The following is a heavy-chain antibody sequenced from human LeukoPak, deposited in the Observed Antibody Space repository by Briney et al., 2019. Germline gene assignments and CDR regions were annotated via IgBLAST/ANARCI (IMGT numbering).Heavy chain of an antibody. CDR1: GYSISSGYY. CDR3: ARDQGPDYYDSSGYYHDY. CDR2: IYHSGST. J-gene: IGHJ4*02. Sequence: SETLSLTCTVSGYSISSGYYWGCIRQPPGKGLEGIVSIYHSGSTYYNPSLKSRVTISIDTSKNQFSLKLSSVTDADTAVYYCARDQGPDYYDSSGYYHDYWGQGTLVTVSS. V-gene: IGHV4-38-2*02. D-gene: IGHD3-22*01.